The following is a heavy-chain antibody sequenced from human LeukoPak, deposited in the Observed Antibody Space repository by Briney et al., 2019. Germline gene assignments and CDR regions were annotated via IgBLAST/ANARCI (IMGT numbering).Heavy chain of an antibody. V-gene: IGHV3-15*01. CDR3: TSVVVAATIDY. CDR2: IKSKTDGGTT. CDR1: GFTFSNAW. Sequence: GGSLRLSCAASGFTFSNAWMSWVRQAPGKGLEWVGRIKSKTDGGTTDYAEPVKGRFTLSRDDSKNTLYLQMNSLKTEDTAVYYCTSVVVAATIDYWGQGTLVTVSS. J-gene: IGHJ4*02. D-gene: IGHD2-15*01.